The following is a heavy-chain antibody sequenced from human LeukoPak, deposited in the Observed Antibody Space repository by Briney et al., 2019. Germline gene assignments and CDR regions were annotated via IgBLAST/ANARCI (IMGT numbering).Heavy chain of an antibody. CDR2: IYYSGST. D-gene: IGHD3-10*01. J-gene: IGHJ5*02. V-gene: IGHV4-39*01. CDR3: ARLLWFGELLSTGWFDP. Sequence: PSETLSLTCTVSGGSISSSSYYWGWIRQPPGKGLDWIGSIYYSGSTYYNPSLKSRVTISVDTSKNQFSLKLNSVTAADTAVYYCARLLWFGELLSTGWFDPWGQGILVTVSS. CDR1: GGSISSSSYY.